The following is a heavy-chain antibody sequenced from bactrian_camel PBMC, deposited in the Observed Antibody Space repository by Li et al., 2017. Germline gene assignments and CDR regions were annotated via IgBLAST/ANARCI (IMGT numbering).Heavy chain of an antibody. V-gene: IGHV3S6*01. D-gene: IGHD3*01. J-gene: IGHJ4*01. CDR1: GFALSSDD. CDR2: SKDDGVVA. Sequence: QVQLVESGGGLVQPGGSLRLSCVASGFALSSDDMNWARQAPGKALEWASQSKDDGVVAIYADSEKGRFSISRDNAKNTLYLQMNSLETEDTAVYYCATVSPYAGVWSDKSSYWGQGTQVTVS. CDR3: ATVSPYAGVWSDKSSY.